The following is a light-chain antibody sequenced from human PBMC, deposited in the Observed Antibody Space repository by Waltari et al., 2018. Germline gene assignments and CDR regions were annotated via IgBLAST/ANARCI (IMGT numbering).Light chain of an antibody. Sequence: EIAMTQSPATLSMSPGESATLSCRSSQSLNSAFAWYQQKPGQAPRLLICSTSTSATGTPARFSGSGSGTEFTLTISSLQSEDFAIYYCQQYNYWPWTFGQGTRVEIK. CDR1: QSLNSA. V-gene: IGKV3D-15*01. J-gene: IGKJ1*01. CDR2: STS. CDR3: QQYNYWPWT.